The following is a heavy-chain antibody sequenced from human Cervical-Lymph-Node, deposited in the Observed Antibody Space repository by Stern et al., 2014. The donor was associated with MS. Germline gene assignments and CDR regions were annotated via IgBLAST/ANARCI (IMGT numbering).Heavy chain of an antibody. V-gene: IGHV3-21*01. CDR3: ARARVGDYARSPHLDS. Sequence: QLVESGGGLVKPGESLRLSCDASGFTFSHYSINWVRQAPGKGLAWISSISNISTHTYYSDSLEGRFTISRDSAKDSVSLPMVSLRAEDAAVYYCARARVGDYARSPHLDSWGQGTLVTVSS. D-gene: IGHD4-17*01. CDR2: ISNISTHT. J-gene: IGHJ4*02. CDR1: GFTFSHYS.